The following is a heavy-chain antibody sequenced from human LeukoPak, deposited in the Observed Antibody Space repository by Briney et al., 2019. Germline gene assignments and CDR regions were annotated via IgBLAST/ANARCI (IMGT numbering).Heavy chain of an antibody. CDR1: GFTFTSSA. CDR3: AATVGMVRGPSGMDV. Sequence: TPVKVSCKASGFTFTSSAMQWVRQARGQRLEWIGWIVVGSGNTNYAQKFQERVTITRDMSASTAYMELSSLRSEDTAVYYCAATVGMVRGPSGMDVWGQGTTVTVSS. D-gene: IGHD3-10*01. V-gene: IGHV1-58*02. J-gene: IGHJ6*02. CDR2: IVVGSGNT.